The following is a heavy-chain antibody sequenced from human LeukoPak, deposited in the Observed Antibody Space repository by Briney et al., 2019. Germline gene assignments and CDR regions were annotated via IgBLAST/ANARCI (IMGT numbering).Heavy chain of an antibody. J-gene: IGHJ4*02. D-gene: IGHD6-19*01. CDR3: ARETRNEVAGLILAAYFDY. V-gene: IGHV3-64D*06. CDR1: GFTFSSYA. Sequence: QPGGSLRLSCAASGFTFSSYAMHWVRQAPGKGLEYVSAISSNGGSTYYADSVKGRFTISRDNSKNTLYLQMSSLRAEDTAVYYCARETRNEVAGLILAAYFDYWGQGTLVTVSS. CDR2: ISSNGGST.